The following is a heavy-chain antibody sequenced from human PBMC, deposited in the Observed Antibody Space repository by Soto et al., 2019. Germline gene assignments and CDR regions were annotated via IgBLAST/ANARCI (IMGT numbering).Heavy chain of an antibody. V-gene: IGHV4-34*01. J-gene: IGHJ4*02. D-gene: IGHD5-18*01. CDR1: GGCFTGYY. CDR2: INHTGST. CDR3: ARGQRYSYI. Sequence: SETLPLSCAVYGGCFTGYYLSWIRQPPGKGLEWIGEINHTGSTNYNPSLKSRVTISVDTSKNQFSLKLSSVTAADTGVYYCARGQRYSYIWGQRTLVTVSS.